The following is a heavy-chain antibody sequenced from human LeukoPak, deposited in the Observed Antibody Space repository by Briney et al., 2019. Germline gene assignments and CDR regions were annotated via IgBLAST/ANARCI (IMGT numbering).Heavy chain of an antibody. Sequence: PGGSLRLSCAASGFTFSSYSMNWVRQAPGKGLEWVSYISSDSRTIYYADSVKGRLTISRDNAKNSLYLQMKSLRDEDTAVYYCARYGSGTSYITNYFGYWGQGTLVTVSS. D-gene: IGHD3-10*01. V-gene: IGHV3-48*02. CDR2: ISSDSRTI. CDR1: GFTFSSYS. J-gene: IGHJ4*02. CDR3: ARYGSGTSYITNYFGY.